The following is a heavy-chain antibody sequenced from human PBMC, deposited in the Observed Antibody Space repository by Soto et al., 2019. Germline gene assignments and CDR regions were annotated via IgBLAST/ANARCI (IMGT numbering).Heavy chain of an antibody. CDR1: GFTFSSCA. D-gene: IGHD3-10*01. J-gene: IGHJ4*02. CDR3: AKDVTLSFNMIRGDFDY. V-gene: IGHV3-23*01. Sequence: EVQLLESGGGLVRPGGSLRLSCAASGFTFSSCAMSWVRQAPGKGLEWVSVVSGSGGSTEYADSVKGRFTVSRDNSKNTLYLQMHSLRAEDTAVYYWAKDVTLSFNMIRGDFDYWGQGTVVTVSS. CDR2: VSGSGGST.